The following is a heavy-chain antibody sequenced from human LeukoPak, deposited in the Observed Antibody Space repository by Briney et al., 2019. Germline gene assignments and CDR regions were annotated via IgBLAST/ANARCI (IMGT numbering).Heavy chain of an antibody. J-gene: IGHJ5*02. CDR2: MNPDGSHK. D-gene: IGHD2-21*01. CDR1: GFTFTNHW. Sequence: GGSLRLSCAASGFTFTNHWMTWVRQAPGKGLEWVANMNPDGSHKYYMDFVEGRFTISRDNAKESLFLQMNNLRTEDTAVYFCARDRDSRNWFDPWGQGTLVIVSS. V-gene: IGHV3-7*01. CDR3: ARDRDSRNWFDP.